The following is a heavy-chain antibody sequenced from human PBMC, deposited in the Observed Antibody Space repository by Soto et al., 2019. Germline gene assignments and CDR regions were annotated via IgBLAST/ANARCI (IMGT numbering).Heavy chain of an antibody. CDR1: GFSFSNYA. D-gene: IGHD3-22*01. CDR2: ISAGGSYT. J-gene: IGHJ5*02. V-gene: IGHV3-23*01. CDR3: ARSLNYYDSSGYPNWFDP. Sequence: GSLRLSCAASGFSFSNYAMNWVRQAPGKGLEWVSAISAGGSYTNYADSVKDRFTISSDNSKNTLYLQMNGLRADDTAVYYCARSLNYYDSSGYPNWFDPWGQGTLVTVSS.